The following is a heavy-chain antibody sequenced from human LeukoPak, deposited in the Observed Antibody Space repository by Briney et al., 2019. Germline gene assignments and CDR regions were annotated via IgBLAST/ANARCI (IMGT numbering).Heavy chain of an antibody. J-gene: IGHJ2*01. CDR3: ARDWYLDL. V-gene: IGHV3-21*03. CDR2: ISYSSSYI. Sequence: PGGSLRLSCAGSGFSFSGYSMNWVRQAPGKGLEWVSTISYSSSYIFYADSVKGRVTVSRDNSRNTLHLQMNSLRAEDTAVYYCARDWYLDLWGRGTLVTVSP. CDR1: GFSFSGYS.